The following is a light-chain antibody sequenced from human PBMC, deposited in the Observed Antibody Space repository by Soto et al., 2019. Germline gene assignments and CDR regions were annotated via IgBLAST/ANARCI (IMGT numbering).Light chain of an antibody. CDR3: QSYDISLHNYV. CDR2: GDN. J-gene: IGLJ1*01. CDR1: TPNIGAPYD. Sequence: HSLLTQPPSVSVAPGQRVSVSCTGSTPNIGAPYDVHWYQHLPGTAPKLLIYGDNNRPSGVPDRFSGSKSGTSASLAITRLQAEDEADYYCQSYDISLHNYVFGTGTKVTVL. V-gene: IGLV1-40*01.